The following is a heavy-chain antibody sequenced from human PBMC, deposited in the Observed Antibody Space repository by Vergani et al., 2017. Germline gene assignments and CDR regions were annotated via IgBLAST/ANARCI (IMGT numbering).Heavy chain of an antibody. J-gene: IGHJ4*02. Sequence: QVQLVPSGAEVKKPGASVTVSCKASGYTFTSYDINWVRQATGQGLEWMGWMNPNSGNTGYAQKFQGRVTMTRNTSISTAYMELSSLRSEDTAVYYCATGPPNYYGSGSYFSYRYWGQGTLVTVSS. CDR1: GYTFTSYD. CDR3: ATGPPNYYGSGSYFSYRY. V-gene: IGHV1-8*01. D-gene: IGHD3-10*01. CDR2: MNPNSGNT.